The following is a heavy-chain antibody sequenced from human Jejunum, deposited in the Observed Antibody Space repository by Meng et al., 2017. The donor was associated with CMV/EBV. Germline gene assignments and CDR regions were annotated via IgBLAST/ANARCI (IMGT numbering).Heavy chain of an antibody. Sequence: VSGGSMRGHSWTWFRQPPGKGLEWMGHVYYSGSATYNPSLRSRVTISVDMSKNQFSLKLRSVTAADTAMYFCARGLGHASNNSHDYWGQGTLVTVSS. D-gene: IGHD1-1*01. CDR3: ARGLGHASNNSHDY. CDR1: GGSMRGHS. V-gene: IGHV4-59*11. J-gene: IGHJ4*02. CDR2: VYYSGSA.